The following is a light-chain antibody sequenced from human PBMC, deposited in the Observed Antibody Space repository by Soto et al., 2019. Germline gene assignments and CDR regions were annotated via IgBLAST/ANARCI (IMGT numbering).Light chain of an antibody. CDR2: DAS. J-gene: IGKJ5*01. Sequence: IQLTQSPSSLSASVGDRVTISCRASQDIGNYLAWYQQKPGEAPKLLIYDASTLQSGVPLRFGGSGSGTDFTLTIICLQPEDFATYYCQQLNKYPVTFGQGTRLEIK. V-gene: IGKV1-9*01. CDR3: QQLNKYPVT. CDR1: QDIGNY.